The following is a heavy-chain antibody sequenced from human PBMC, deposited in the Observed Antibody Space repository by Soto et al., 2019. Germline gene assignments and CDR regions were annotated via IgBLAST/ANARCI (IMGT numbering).Heavy chain of an antibody. CDR2: FYSGST. J-gene: IGHJ5*02. D-gene: IGHD6-13*01. Sequence: PSETLSLTCIVSGASISSRSSYWGWIRQPPGTGLGWVGTFYSGSTYNSPSLKSRVTISVDTSKNQFSLKMSSVAAEDTAIYYCATTRGIAVGGSFDHWGQGTLVSVSS. V-gene: IGHV4-39*01. CDR1: GASISSRSSY. CDR3: ATTRGIAVGGSFDH.